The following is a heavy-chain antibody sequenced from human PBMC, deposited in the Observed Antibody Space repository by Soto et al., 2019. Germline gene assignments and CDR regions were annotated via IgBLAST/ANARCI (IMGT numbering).Heavy chain of an antibody. CDR3: ARGALRLDLRSDGDDY. CDR1: GFNFNVYG. D-gene: IGHD1-7*01. CDR2: IWYDGTHS. J-gene: IGHJ4*02. Sequence: GGSLRLSCAASGFNFNVYGMYWVRQAPDKGLEWVAYIWYDGTHSHYADAAKGRFTISRDNPKNTMYLQMDSLRAEDTAVYYCARGALRLDLRSDGDDYWGQGTLVTVSS. V-gene: IGHV3-33*08.